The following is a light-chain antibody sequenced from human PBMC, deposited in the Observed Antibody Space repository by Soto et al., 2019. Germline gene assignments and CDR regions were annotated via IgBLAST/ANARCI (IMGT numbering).Light chain of an antibody. Sequence: IVLTQSPATLSVSPGETAILSCRASQSVSSHLGWYQQKPGQAPRLLIYEASNRATGIPARFSGSGSGTVFTLIISSLDQDYSAYYYWQQSSCWITFGQGTRLE. CDR2: EAS. V-gene: IGKV3-11*01. J-gene: IGKJ5*01. CDR1: QSVSSH. CDR3: QQSSCWIT.